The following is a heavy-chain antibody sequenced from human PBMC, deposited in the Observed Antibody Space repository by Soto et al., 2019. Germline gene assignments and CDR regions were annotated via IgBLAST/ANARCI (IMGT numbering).Heavy chain of an antibody. Sequence: SETLSLTCTVSGASISSGDYFWSWIRHSPGKGLEWIGYIYDSGSSYYNPSLKSRVTMSVDTSKNQFSLKLRSVTAADTAVYYCAREKGYISGPKNFDYWGQGT. D-gene: IGHD5-12*01. CDR1: GASISSGDYF. V-gene: IGHV4-30-4*01. CDR2: IYDSGSS. CDR3: AREKGYISGPKNFDY. J-gene: IGHJ4*02.